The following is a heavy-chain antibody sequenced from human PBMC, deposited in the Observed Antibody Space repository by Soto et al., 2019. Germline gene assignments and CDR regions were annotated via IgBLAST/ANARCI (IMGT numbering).Heavy chain of an antibody. CDR1: GGTFSSYA. Sequence: GASVKVSCKASGGTFSSYAISWVRQAPGQGLEWMGGIIPIFGTANYAQKFQGRVTITADKSTSTAYMELSSLRSEDTAVYYCASEGAYYGSGSYFDYWGQGTLVTVYS. J-gene: IGHJ4*02. V-gene: IGHV1-69*06. D-gene: IGHD3-10*01. CDR3: ASEGAYYGSGSYFDY. CDR2: IIPIFGTA.